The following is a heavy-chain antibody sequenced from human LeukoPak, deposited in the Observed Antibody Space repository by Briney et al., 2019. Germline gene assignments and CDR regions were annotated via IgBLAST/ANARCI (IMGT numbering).Heavy chain of an antibody. Sequence: SDTLSLTCTVSGGSISIYYWSWIRQPPGKGLEWIAYIHSSGDTIHNPSLKSRVTISDDSSKDQFSLKMTSATAADTAVYYCARHKERYAFDIWGRGTMVTGS. CDR1: GGSISIYY. CDR3: ARHKERYAFDI. CDR2: IHSSGDT. J-gene: IGHJ3*02. D-gene: IGHD5-24*01. V-gene: IGHV4-59*08.